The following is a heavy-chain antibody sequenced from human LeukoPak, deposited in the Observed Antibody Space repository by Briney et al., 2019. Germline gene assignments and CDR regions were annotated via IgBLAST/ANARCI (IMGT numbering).Heavy chain of an antibody. J-gene: IGHJ4*02. D-gene: IGHD5-24*01. Sequence: GGSLRLSCAASGFTFSNYYMTWVRQAPGKGLEWVANIKPDGSEKSYVDSVKGRFTFSRDNAKSSLYLQMNSLRAEDTAVYYCARTSTGDGYRYFDYWGQGTLVTVSS. V-gene: IGHV3-7*04. CDR2: IKPDGSEK. CDR1: GFTFSNYY. CDR3: ARTSTGDGYRYFDY.